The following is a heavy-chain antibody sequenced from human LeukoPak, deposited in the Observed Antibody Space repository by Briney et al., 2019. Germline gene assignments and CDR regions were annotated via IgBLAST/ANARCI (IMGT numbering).Heavy chain of an antibody. Sequence: SVKVSCKASGGTFSSYAISWVRQAPGQGLEWMGGIIPIFGTANYAQKFQGRVTITADESTSTAYMQLSSLRSEDTAVYYCARGKSVVVGATTDWGQGTLVTVSS. CDR1: GGTFSSYA. J-gene: IGHJ4*02. CDR3: ARGKSVVVGATTD. D-gene: IGHD1-26*01. V-gene: IGHV1-69*13. CDR2: IIPIFGTA.